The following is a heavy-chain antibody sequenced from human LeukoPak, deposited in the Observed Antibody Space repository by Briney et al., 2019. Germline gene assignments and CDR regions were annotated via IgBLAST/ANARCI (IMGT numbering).Heavy chain of an antibody. CDR2: ISSDGDYR. D-gene: IGHD6-19*01. CDR3: AREISSGWYLADY. Sequence: PGGSLRLSCAASGFTFSSYYMSWVRQAPGKGLEWVSSISSDGDYRYYADSLRGRSTISRDNAENSLFLQMNSLRAGDTAVYYCAREISSGWYLADYWGQGALVTVSS. J-gene: IGHJ4*02. V-gene: IGHV3-21*01. CDR1: GFTFSSYY.